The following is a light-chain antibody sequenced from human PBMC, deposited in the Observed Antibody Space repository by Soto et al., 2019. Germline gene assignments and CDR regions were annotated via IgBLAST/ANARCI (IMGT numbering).Light chain of an antibody. CDR3: SSYTSSSTLV. CDR1: SSDVGGYNH. Sequence: QSALTQPASVSGSPGQSITISCTGTSSDVGGYNHVSWYQQHPGKAPKLMIYEVSNRPSGVSDRFSGSKSGNTASLTISGLQAEDEADYHCSSYTSSSTLVFGGGTQLTVL. V-gene: IGLV2-14*01. J-gene: IGLJ2*01. CDR2: EVS.